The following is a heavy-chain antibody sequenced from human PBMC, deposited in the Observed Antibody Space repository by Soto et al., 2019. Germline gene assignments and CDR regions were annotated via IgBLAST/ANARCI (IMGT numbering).Heavy chain of an antibody. CDR1: GFTFSSYG. J-gene: IGHJ6*03. V-gene: IGHV3-30*18. Sequence: GGSLRLSCAASGFTFSSYGMHWVRQAPGKGLEWVAVISYDGSNKYYADSVKGRFTISRDNSKNTPYLQMNSLRAEDTAVYYCAKEMGRAYYMDVWGKGTTVTVSS. CDR3: AKEMGRAYYMDV. CDR2: ISYDGSNK.